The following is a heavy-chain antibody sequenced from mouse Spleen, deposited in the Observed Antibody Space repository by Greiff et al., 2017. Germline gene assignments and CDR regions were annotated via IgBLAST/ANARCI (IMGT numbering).Heavy chain of an antibody. Sequence: VQLQQPGAELVMPGASVKLSCKASGYTFTSYWMHWVKQRPGQGLEWIGEIDPSDSYTNYNQKFKGKATLTVDKSSSTAYMQLSSLTSEDSAVYYCAREGYRYEAWFAYWGQGTLVTVYA. J-gene: IGHJ3*01. CDR3: AREGYRYEAWFAY. CDR2: IDPSDSYT. V-gene: IGHV1-69*01. CDR1: GYTFTSYW. D-gene: IGHD2-14*01.